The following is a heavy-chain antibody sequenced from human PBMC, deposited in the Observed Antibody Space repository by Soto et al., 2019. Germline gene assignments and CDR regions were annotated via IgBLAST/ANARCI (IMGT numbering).Heavy chain of an antibody. D-gene: IGHD4-17*01. J-gene: IGHJ3*02. CDR2: IIPNYEAA. Sequence: QVQLVQSGAEVRKPGSSVKVSCEASGGSFNNYVISWLRQAPGQGLEWMGGIIPNYEAANYAQKFRGRLTNTADKATNTAYMELNSLRPEDTATYYCARYWNAGTLYGAFDIWGQGTTVIVS. CDR3: ARYWNAGTLYGAFDI. V-gene: IGHV1-69*06. CDR1: GGSFNNYV.